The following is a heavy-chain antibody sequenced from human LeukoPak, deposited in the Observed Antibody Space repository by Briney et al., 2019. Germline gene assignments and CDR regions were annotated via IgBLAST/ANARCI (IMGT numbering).Heavy chain of an antibody. CDR1: GYTFTSYG. CDR3: AASYSSGWYGSQFSYYYYYMDV. V-gene: IGHV1-18*01. J-gene: IGHJ6*03. Sequence: ASVKVSCKASGYTFTSYGISWVRQAPGQGLEWMGWISAYNGNTNYARKLQGRVTMTTDTSTSTAYMELRSLRSDDTAVYYCAASYSSGWYGSQFSYYYYYMDVWGKGTTVTVSS. D-gene: IGHD6-19*01. CDR2: ISAYNGNT.